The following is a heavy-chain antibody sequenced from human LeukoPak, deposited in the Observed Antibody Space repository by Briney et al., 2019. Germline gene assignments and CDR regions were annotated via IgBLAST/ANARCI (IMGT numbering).Heavy chain of an antibody. Sequence: GGSLRLSCAASAFTFSKYCMHWARQAPGRGPVWASRINSDGSTTTYADSVKGRFTISRDNATNTLYLQMNSLRAEDTAVYHCASDLTHRWGQGTLVTVSS. V-gene: IGHV3-74*01. CDR3: ASDLTHR. J-gene: IGHJ4*02. CDR2: INSDGSTT. CDR1: AFTFSKYC.